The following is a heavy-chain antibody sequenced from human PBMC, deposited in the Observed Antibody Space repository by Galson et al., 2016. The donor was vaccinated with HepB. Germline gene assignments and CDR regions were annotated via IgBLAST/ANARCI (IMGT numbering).Heavy chain of an antibody. CDR3: ARRGSDAFDI. Sequence: SGAEVKKPGESLKISCEGSGYSFTSYWIGWVRQMPGKGLEWMGTIYPGVSDTRYSPSSQGQVTISADKSISAAYLQWNSLKASDTAIYYCARRGSDAFDIWGQGTMVTVSS. CDR1: GYSFTSYW. J-gene: IGHJ3*02. D-gene: IGHD3-10*01. CDR2: IYPGVSDT. V-gene: IGHV5-51*01.